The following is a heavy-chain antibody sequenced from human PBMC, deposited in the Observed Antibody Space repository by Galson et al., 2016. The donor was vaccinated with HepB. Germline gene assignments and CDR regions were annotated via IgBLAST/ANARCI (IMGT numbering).Heavy chain of an antibody. CDR3: ARPEMATIPDY. Sequence: SLRLSCAASGFTFSSYAMHWVRQAPGKGLEWVSVISYDGSNKYYADSVKGRFTISRDNSKNTLYLQMNSLRAKDTAVYYCARPEMATIPDYWGQGTLVTVSS. CDR1: GFTFSSYA. J-gene: IGHJ4*02. CDR2: ISYDGSNK. D-gene: IGHD5-24*01. V-gene: IGHV3-30-3*01.